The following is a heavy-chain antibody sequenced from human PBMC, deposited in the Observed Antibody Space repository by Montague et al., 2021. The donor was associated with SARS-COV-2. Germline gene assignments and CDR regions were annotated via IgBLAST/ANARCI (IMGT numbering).Heavy chain of an antibody. J-gene: IGHJ3*02. CDR2: IRHDGSLK. CDR1: GFKFSDYW. D-gene: IGHD3/OR15-3a*01. CDR3: ARDQDYHVCDNYYDAFDI. Sequence: SLRLSCAASGFKFSDYWMIWIRQAPGKGLEWVANIRHDGSLKYLTDSVKGRFTISRDNAKKSLYLQMHSLRVEDTAIYYCARDQDYHVCDNYYDAFDIWGQGTMVAVSS. V-gene: IGHV3-7*01.